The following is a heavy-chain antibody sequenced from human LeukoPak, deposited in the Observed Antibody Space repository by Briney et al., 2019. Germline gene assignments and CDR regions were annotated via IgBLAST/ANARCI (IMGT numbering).Heavy chain of an antibody. CDR1: GFTFSSYS. Sequence: PGGSLRLPCAASGFTFSSYSMNWVRQAPGKGLEWVSSISSSSSYIYYADSVKGRFTISRNNAKNSLYLQMNSLRAEDTAVYYCARISGSYLDYWGQGTLVTVSS. CDR3: ARISGSYLDY. D-gene: IGHD1-26*01. CDR2: ISSSSSYI. V-gene: IGHV3-21*01. J-gene: IGHJ4*02.